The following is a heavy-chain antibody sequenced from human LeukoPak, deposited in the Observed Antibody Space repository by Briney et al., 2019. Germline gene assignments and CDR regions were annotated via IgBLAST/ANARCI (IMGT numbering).Heavy chain of an antibody. V-gene: IGHV3-30*18. CDR3: AKKEGVAAAALLPDY. J-gene: IGHJ4*02. D-gene: IGHD6-13*01. CDR1: GFTFSSYG. Sequence: PGGSLRLSCAASGFTFSSYGMHWVRQAPGKGLEWVAVISHDRSNKYYADSVKGRFTISRDNSKNTLYLQMNSLRAEDTAVYYCAKKEGVAAAALLPDYWGQGTLVTVSS. CDR2: ISHDRSNK.